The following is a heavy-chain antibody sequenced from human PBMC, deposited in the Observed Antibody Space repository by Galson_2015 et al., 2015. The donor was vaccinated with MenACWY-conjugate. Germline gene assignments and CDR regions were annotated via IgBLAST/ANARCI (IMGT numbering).Heavy chain of an antibody. V-gene: IGHV3-74*01. Sequence: SLRLSCAASGFTFSNYWMHWVRQAPGKGLEWVSRVNSDGTGTTYADSVKGRFTISRDNAKNTLYLQMNSLRAEDTAIYYCTKAAARYSTSSALNWFDPWGQGALVTVSS. CDR3: TKAAARYSTSSALNWFDP. J-gene: IGHJ5*02. CDR2: VNSDGTGT. D-gene: IGHD6-6*01. CDR1: GFTFSNYW.